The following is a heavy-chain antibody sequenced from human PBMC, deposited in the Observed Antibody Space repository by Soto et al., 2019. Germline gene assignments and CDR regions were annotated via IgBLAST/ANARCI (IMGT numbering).Heavy chain of an antibody. Sequence: PVGSPRLSCAASGFTFSSYAMSWVRQAPGKGLEWVSAISGSGGSTYYADSVKGRFTISRDNSKNTLYLQMNSLRAEDTAVYYCAKDGRQLAPYYGMDVWGQGTTVTVSS. CDR3: AKDGRQLAPYYGMDV. D-gene: IGHD6-6*01. CDR2: ISGSGGST. V-gene: IGHV3-23*01. CDR1: GFTFSSYA. J-gene: IGHJ6*02.